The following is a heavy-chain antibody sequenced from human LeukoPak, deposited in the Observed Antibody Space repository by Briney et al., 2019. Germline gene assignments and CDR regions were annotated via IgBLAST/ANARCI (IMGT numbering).Heavy chain of an antibody. CDR1: GGSVNTILHY. CDR3: ARRGDAKGFYPEDFDY. Sequence: SETLSLTCTVSGGSVNTILHYWGWIRLSPGKGLEWIGSIYYSGAAYYNPSLNSRVTMSVDTSKNQFSLKFYFVTASDTAVSFCARRGDAKGFYPEDFDYWGQGILVTVSS. CDR2: IYYSGAA. J-gene: IGHJ4*02. V-gene: IGHV4-39*01. D-gene: IGHD2-8*01.